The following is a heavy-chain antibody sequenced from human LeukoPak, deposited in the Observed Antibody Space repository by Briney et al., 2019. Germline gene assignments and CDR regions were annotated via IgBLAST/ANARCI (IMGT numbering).Heavy chain of an antibody. J-gene: IGHJ4*02. CDR1: GLTLSSYA. CDR2: ISGSGGST. D-gene: IGHD6-19*01. V-gene: IGHV3-23*01. Sequence: PGGSLRLSCAASGLTLSSYAMSWVRQAPGKGLEWVSGISGSGGSTYYADSVKGRFTISRDNSKNTLYLQMNSLRAEDTAVFYCAAGADYPHFDYWGQGTLVTVSS. CDR3: AAGADYPHFDY.